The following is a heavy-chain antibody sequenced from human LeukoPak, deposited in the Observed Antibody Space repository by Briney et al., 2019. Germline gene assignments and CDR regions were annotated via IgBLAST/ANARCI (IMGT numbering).Heavy chain of an antibody. CDR2: IYTSGST. D-gene: IGHD3-10*01. J-gene: IGHJ3*02. CDR1: GGSISSYY. Sequence: SETLSLTCTVSGGSISSYYWSWIRQPAGKGLEWIGRIYTSGSTNYNSSLKSQVTMSVDTSKNQFSLKLSSVTAADTAVYYCAREPRNYYGSGSYYIGDAFDIWGQGTMVTVSS. V-gene: IGHV4-4*07. CDR3: AREPRNYYGSGSYYIGDAFDI.